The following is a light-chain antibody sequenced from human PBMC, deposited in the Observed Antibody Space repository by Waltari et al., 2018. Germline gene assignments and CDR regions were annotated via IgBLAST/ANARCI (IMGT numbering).Light chain of an antibody. CDR2: DVR. Sequence: QSALTQPASVSGSPGQSITISCTGTSSDVGSYNSVSWYQDHPGQGPKFIIYDVRDRPSGVSARFSVSKSGNTASLSISGLQAEDEADYYCSSQSSNNVVLFGGGTKVTVL. V-gene: IGLV2-14*03. CDR1: SSDVGSYNS. CDR3: SSQSSNNVVL. J-gene: IGLJ3*02.